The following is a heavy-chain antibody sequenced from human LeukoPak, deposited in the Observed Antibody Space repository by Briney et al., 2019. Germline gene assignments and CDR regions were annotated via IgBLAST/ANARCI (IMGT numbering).Heavy chain of an antibody. J-gene: IGHJ3*02. CDR3: ASTVSGLDAFDI. CDR1: GGSISSYY. D-gene: IGHD1-14*01. Sequence: PSETLSLTCTVSGGSISSYYWSWIRQPPGKGLEWIEYIYTSGSTNYNPSLKSRVTISVDTSKNQFSLKLSSVTAADTAVYYCASTVSGLDAFDIWGQGTMVTVSS. V-gene: IGHV4-4*09. CDR2: IYTSGST.